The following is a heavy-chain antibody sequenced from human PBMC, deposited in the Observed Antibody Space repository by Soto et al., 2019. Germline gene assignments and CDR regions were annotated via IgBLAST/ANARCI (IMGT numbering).Heavy chain of an antibody. D-gene: IGHD1-26*01. J-gene: IGHJ4*02. Sequence: QVQLQQWGAGLLKPSETLSLTCAVYGGSFSGYYWSWIRQPPGKGLEWIGEINHSGSTNYNPSLKSRVTISVDTSKNPFSLKLSSVTAADTAVYYCARDGGSIRAYDYWGQGTLVTVSS. CDR2: INHSGST. CDR3: ARDGGSIRAYDY. CDR1: GGSFSGYY. V-gene: IGHV4-34*01.